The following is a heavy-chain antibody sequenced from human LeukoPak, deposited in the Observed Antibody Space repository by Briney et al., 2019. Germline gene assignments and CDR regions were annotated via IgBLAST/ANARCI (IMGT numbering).Heavy chain of an antibody. J-gene: IGHJ4*02. Sequence: GESLKISCKGSGYSFTSYWIGWVRQMPGKGLEWMGIIYPGDSDPRYSPSFQGQVTISVDKSISTAYLQLNNLKPSDSAIFFCARQGSGWYLPDYWGQGTLVTVSS. V-gene: IGHV5-51*01. D-gene: IGHD6-19*01. CDR3: ARQGSGWYLPDY. CDR2: IYPGDSDP. CDR1: GYSFTSYW.